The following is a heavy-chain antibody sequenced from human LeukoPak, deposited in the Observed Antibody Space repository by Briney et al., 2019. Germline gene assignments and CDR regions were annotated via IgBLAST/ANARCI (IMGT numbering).Heavy chain of an antibody. Sequence: GGSLRLSCAASGFTFSSYGMPWVRQAPGKGLEWVAVISYDGSNKYYADSVKGRFTISRDNSKNTLYLQMNSLRAEDTAVYYCAKRLGDYWGQGTLVTVSS. V-gene: IGHV3-30*18. CDR1: GFTFSSYG. CDR3: AKRLGDY. CDR2: ISYDGSNK. D-gene: IGHD3-10*01. J-gene: IGHJ4*02.